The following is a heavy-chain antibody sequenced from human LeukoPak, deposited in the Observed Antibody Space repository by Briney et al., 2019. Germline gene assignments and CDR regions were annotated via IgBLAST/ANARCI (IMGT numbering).Heavy chain of an antibody. CDR2: ISAYNGNT. Sequence: ASVKVSCKASGYTFTSYGISWVRQAPGQGLEWMGWISAYNGNTNYAQKLQGRVTMTTDTSTSTAYMELRSLRSDDTAVYYCARLSSGMVVTDAFDIWGQGTMVTVSS. CDR1: GYTFTSYG. CDR3: ARLSSGMVVTDAFDI. V-gene: IGHV1-18*01. J-gene: IGHJ3*02. D-gene: IGHD4/OR15-4a*01.